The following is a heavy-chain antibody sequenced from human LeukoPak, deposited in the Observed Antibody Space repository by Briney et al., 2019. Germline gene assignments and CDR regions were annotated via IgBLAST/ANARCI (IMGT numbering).Heavy chain of an antibody. V-gene: IGHV3-53*01. CDR1: GFTVSSNY. J-gene: IGHJ4*02. D-gene: IGHD5-18*01. CDR2: IYSDGTT. CDR3: AREPGYSYGAFDY. Sequence: PGGSLRLSCAASGFTVSSNYMTWVRQAPGKGLEWVSVIYSDGTTYYADSVKGRFTISRDNSKNTLCLQMSSLRADDTAVYYCAREPGYSYGAFDYWGQGALVTVSS.